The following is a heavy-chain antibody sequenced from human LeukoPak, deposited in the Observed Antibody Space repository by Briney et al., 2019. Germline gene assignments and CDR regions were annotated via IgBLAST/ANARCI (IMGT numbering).Heavy chain of an antibody. Sequence: ASVKVSCKASGYTFISYGISWVRQAPGQGLEWMGWISAYNGKTEYAQKLQGRVTMTTDTSTSTAYMELRSLRSDDTAVYYCARDLDSSSWYNYWGQGTLVTVSS. V-gene: IGHV1-18*01. CDR1: GYTFISYG. D-gene: IGHD3-22*01. CDR2: ISAYNGKT. J-gene: IGHJ4*02. CDR3: ARDLDSSSWYNY.